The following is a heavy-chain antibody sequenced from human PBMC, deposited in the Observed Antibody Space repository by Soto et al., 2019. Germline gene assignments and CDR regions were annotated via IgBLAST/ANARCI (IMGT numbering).Heavy chain of an antibody. CDR2: ISGRGDDT. D-gene: IGHD3-22*01. CDR1: GFTFSSYA. Sequence: EVQLLESGGDLVQPGGSLRLSCAASGFTFSSYAMSWVRQAPGKGLEWVSTISGRGDDTYYTDSVKGRFTISRDNSTNTLYVPMNSLRAEDTAVYYCARAQPTYSSSYFDYWGQGTLVTVSS. V-gene: IGHV3-23*01. CDR3: ARAQPTYSSSYFDY. J-gene: IGHJ4*02.